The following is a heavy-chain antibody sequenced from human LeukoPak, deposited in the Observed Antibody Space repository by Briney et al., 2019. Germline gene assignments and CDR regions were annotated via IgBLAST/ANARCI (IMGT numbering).Heavy chain of an antibody. Sequence: ASVKVSCKASGYIFTVYFMHWVRQAPGQGLEWMGWINPNSGGTNYAQKFQGRVTMTRDTSISTAYMELSRLRSDDTAVYYCARGGTAMVIFFDPWGQGTLVTVSS. V-gene: IGHV1-2*02. CDR1: GYIFTVYF. CDR3: ARGGTAMVIFFDP. D-gene: IGHD5-18*01. J-gene: IGHJ5*02. CDR2: INPNSGGT.